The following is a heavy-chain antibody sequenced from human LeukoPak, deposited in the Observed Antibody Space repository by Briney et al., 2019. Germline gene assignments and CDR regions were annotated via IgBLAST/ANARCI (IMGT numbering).Heavy chain of an antibody. D-gene: IGHD6-13*01. CDR3: ARGGAEQQLVLSWFDP. CDR2: VNPSGGST. J-gene: IGHJ5*02. V-gene: IGHV1-46*03. Sequence: ASVKVSCKASGYTFTSYYMHWVRQAPGQGLEWMGIVNPSGGSTSYAQKFQGRVTMTRHTTKSTVYTELSSLRSEDTAVYYCARGGAEQQLVLSWFDPWGQGTLVTVSS. CDR1: GYTFTSYY.